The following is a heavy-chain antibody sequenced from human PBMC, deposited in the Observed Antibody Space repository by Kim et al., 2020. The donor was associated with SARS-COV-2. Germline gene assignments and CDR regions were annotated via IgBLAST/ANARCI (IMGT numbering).Heavy chain of an antibody. V-gene: IGHV1-69*13. CDR3: AIIDQNYRQTGDAFDI. D-gene: IGHD1-7*01. CDR1: GGTFSSYA. Sequence: SVKVSCKASGGTFSSYAISWVRQAPGQGLEWMGGIIPIFGTANYAQKFQGRVTITADESTSTAYMELSSLRSEDTAVYYCAIIDQNYRQTGDAFDIWGQGTMVTVSS. J-gene: IGHJ3*02. CDR2: IIPIFGTA.